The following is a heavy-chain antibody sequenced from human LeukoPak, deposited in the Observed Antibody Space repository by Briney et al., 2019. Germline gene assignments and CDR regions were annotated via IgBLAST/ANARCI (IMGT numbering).Heavy chain of an antibody. Sequence: PGGSLRLSCAASGFTFSSYAMSWVRQAPGNGLEWVSAISGSGGSTYYADSVKGRFTISRDNSKNMLYLQMNSLRAEDTAVYYCAKDLVVVVVAATLDYWGQGTLVTVSS. CDR3: AKDLVVVVVAATLDY. CDR1: GFTFSSYA. D-gene: IGHD2-15*01. CDR2: ISGSGGST. J-gene: IGHJ4*02. V-gene: IGHV3-23*01.